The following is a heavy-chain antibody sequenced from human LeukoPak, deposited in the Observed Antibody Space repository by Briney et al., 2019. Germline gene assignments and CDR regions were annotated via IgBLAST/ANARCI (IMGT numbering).Heavy chain of an antibody. CDR1: GFTFSSYS. V-gene: IGHV3-21*01. Sequence: GGSLRLSCAASGFTFSSYSMNRVRQAPGKGLEWVSFISSSSSYIYYADSVKGRFTISRDNAENSLYLQMNSLRVEDTAVYYCARGPHLALDTDDAFDIWGQGTMVTVSS. CDR3: ARGPHLALDTDDAFDI. CDR2: ISSSSSYI. J-gene: IGHJ3*02. D-gene: IGHD5-18*01.